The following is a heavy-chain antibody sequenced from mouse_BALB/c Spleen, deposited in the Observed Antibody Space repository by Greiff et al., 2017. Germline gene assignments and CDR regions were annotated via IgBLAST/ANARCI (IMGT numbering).Heavy chain of an antibody. Sequence: LQESGPELMKPGASVKISCKASGYSFTSYYMHWVKQSHGKSLEWIGYIDPFNGGTSYNQKFKGKATLTVDKSSSTAYMHLSSLTSEDSAVYYCARSGYYGSSPDYWGQGTTLTVSS. D-gene: IGHD1-1*01. V-gene: IGHV1S135*01. CDR3: ARSGYYGSSPDY. CDR1: GYSFTSYY. J-gene: IGHJ2*01. CDR2: IDPFNGGT.